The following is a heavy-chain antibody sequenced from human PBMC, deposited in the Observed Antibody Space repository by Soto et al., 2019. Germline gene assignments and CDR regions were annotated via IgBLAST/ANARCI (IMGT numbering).Heavy chain of an antibody. V-gene: IGHV1-69*08. CDR3: ARDVTAMEALYYYDT. CDR1: GGTLNTYT. D-gene: IGHD5-18*01. Sequence: QLQLVQSGAAVKKPGSSVKVSCKASGGTLNTYTISWVRQAPGQGLEWMGSILPFLGSTNYAKKFQGRVTITADPSTSTMELSSLRSEDTAVYFCARDVTAMEALYYYDTWGQGSLVTVSS. CDR2: ILPFLGST. J-gene: IGHJ4*02.